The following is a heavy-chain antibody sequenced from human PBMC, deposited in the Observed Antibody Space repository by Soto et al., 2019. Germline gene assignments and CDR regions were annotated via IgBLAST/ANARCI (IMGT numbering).Heavy chain of an antibody. CDR1: GGSISSSGYY. J-gene: IGHJ4*02. V-gene: IGHV4-39*01. Sequence: SETLSLTCTVSGGSISSSGYYWGWIRQPPGKGLEWIGTIYYSGSTYYNPSLKSRVTISVDTSKNQFSLKLSSVTAADTAVYYCARQFSFYGDYGRHFYFCGQGTLVPVSS. D-gene: IGHD4-17*01. CDR2: IYYSGST. CDR3: ARQFSFYGDYGRHFYF.